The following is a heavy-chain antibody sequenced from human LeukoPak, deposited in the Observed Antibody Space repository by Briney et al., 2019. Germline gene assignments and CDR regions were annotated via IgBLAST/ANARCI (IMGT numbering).Heavy chain of an antibody. CDR1: GGSISSYH. CDR2: IYYSGST. D-gene: IGHD3-10*01. CDR3: ARHRGSMRWFGARGWFDP. Sequence: SETLSLTCTVSGGSISSYHWSWIRQPPGKGLEWIGYIYYSGSTNYNPSLKSRVTISVDTSKNQFSLKLSSVTAADTAVYYCARHRGSMRWFGARGWFDPWGQGTLVTVSS. J-gene: IGHJ5*02. V-gene: IGHV4-59*08.